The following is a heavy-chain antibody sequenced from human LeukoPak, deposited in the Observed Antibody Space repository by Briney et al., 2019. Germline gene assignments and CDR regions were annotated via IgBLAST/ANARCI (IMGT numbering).Heavy chain of an antibody. CDR3: ARWYCSTTNCYYDY. D-gene: IGHD2-2*01. J-gene: IGHJ4*02. CDR1: GFTVSNNY. Sequence: GGSLRLSCAASGFTVSNNYMSWVRQAPGKGLEWVSFIYNTGDTYYADSVRGRFTISRDNSKNTLFLQMHSLRAEDTAVYYCARWYCSTTNCYYDYWGQGTLVTVSS. V-gene: IGHV3-53*01. CDR2: IYNTGDT.